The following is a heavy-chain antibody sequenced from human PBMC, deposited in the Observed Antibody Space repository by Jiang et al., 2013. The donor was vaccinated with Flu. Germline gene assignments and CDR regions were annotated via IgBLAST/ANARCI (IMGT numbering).Heavy chain of an antibody. CDR2: MSSLSIYI. J-gene: IGHJ3*02. D-gene: IGHD1-14*01. Sequence: VQLVESGGALVKPGESLRLSCAASGFNFSNYALNWVRQAPGKGLEWVASMSSLSIYIYHADSVKGRFTISRDNAENSLYLQMDSLRAEDTAVYYCARCSKGVADPQNRDVFDIWGQGTMVTVSS. V-gene: IGHV3-21*01. CDR3: ARCSKGVADPQNRDVFDI. CDR1: GFNFSNYA.